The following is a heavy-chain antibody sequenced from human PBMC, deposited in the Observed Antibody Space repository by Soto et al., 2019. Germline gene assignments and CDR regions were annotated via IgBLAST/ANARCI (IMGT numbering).Heavy chain of an antibody. CDR2: IWYDGSNK. V-gene: IGHV3-33*01. J-gene: IGHJ4*02. D-gene: IGHD3-22*01. CDR1: GFSFSSYG. Sequence: GGSLRLSCAACGFSFSSYGMHCVRQAPGKGLEWVAVIWYDGSNKYYADSVKGRFTISRDNSKNTLYLQMNSLRAEDTAVYYCARATTYYYDSSGYWSLNYWGQGTLVTVSS. CDR3: ARATTYYYDSSGYWSLNY.